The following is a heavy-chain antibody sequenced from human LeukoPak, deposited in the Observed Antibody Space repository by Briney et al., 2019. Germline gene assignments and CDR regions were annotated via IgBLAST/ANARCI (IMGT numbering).Heavy chain of an antibody. V-gene: IGHV3-11*04. CDR2: ISSSGSTI. Sequence: GGSLRLSCAASGFTFSDYYMSWIRQAPGKGLEWVSYISSSGSTIYYADSVKGRFTISRDNAKNSLYLQMNSLRAEDTAVYYCARKFRAGTTSRVFDYWGQGTLVTVSS. CDR3: ARKFRAGTTSRVFDY. J-gene: IGHJ4*02. D-gene: IGHD1-7*01. CDR1: GFTFSDYY.